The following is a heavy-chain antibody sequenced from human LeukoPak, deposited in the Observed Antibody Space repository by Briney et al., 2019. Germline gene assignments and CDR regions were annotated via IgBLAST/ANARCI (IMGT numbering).Heavy chain of an antibody. CDR1: GYTFTSYA. V-gene: IGHV1-18*01. CDR2: ISAYNGNT. J-gene: IGHJ4*02. CDR3: ASASHITMLRGANDY. D-gene: IGHD3-10*01. Sequence: ASVKVSCKASGYTFTSYAISWVRQAPGQGLEWMGWISAYNGNTNYAQKLQGRVTMTTDTSTSTAYMELRSLRSDDTAVYYCASASHITMLRGANDYWGQGTLVTVSS.